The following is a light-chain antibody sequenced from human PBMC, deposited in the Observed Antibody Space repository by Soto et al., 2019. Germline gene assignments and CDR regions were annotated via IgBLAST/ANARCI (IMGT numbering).Light chain of an antibody. CDR3: KHYGGSPRVS. Sequence: EIVLTQSPGALSLSPGERATLSCRASQTVSDNYLAWYQQKPGQAPRLLIYGASTRATGIPDRFSGSGSGTDFTLTISRLEPEDFAVYYCKHYGGSPRVSFGGGTKVEIK. J-gene: IGKJ4*01. V-gene: IGKV3-20*01. CDR2: GAS. CDR1: QTVSDNY.